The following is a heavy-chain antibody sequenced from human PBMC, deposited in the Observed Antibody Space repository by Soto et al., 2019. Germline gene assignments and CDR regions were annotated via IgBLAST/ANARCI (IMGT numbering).Heavy chain of an antibody. J-gene: IGHJ4*02. V-gene: IGHV3-30*18. CDR2: ISNDGSEK. CDR1: GFTFSTYG. CDR3: AKGAVTTSLYYFDY. D-gene: IGHD4-17*01. Sequence: QVQLVESGGGVVQPGRSLRLSCAASGFTFSTYGMHWVRQAPARGLEWVAVISNDGSEKYCADSVKGRFTISRDNSKNTLFLQMNSLRAEDTAVYYCAKGAVTTSLYYFDYWGQGTLVPVSS.